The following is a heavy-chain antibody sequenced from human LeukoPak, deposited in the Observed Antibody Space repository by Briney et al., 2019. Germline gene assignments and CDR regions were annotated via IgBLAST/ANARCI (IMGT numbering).Heavy chain of an antibody. V-gene: IGHV3-64D*06. J-gene: IGHJ4*02. CDR3: VKVSVTTVVTSSFDY. CDR2: ISSNGGST. D-gene: IGHD4-23*01. Sequence: PGGSLRLSCSASGFTFSSYAMHWVRQAPGKGLEYVSAISSNGGSTYYADSVKGRFTISRDNSKNTLYLQMSSLRAEDTAVYYCVKVSVTTVVTSSFDYWGQGTLVTVSS. CDR1: GFTFSSYA.